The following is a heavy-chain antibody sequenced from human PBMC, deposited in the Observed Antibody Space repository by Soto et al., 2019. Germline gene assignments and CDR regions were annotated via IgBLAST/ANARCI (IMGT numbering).Heavy chain of an antibody. J-gene: IGHJ4*02. CDR1: GGSISTTSYY. CDR3: ARKSDAAASKVPDF. V-gene: IGHV4-39*01. Sequence: QLQLQESGPGLVKPSETLSLSCTVSGGSISTTSYYWAWIRQPPGKGLEWIGSIYNSGRTTYNPSLERRVSISADTSKEQFSLNLKSVTAADPAVYYCARKSDAAASKVPDFWGQGTLVTVSS. D-gene: IGHD6-25*01. CDR2: IYNSGRT.